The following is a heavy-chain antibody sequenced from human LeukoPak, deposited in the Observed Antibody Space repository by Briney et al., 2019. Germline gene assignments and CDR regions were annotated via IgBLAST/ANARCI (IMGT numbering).Heavy chain of an antibody. J-gene: IGHJ4*02. D-gene: IGHD3-10*01. CDR2: INHSGST. CDR1: GGSFSGYY. CDR3: ARGSYYGSGSYYTSGTLFDY. V-gene: IGHV4-34*01. Sequence: SETLSLTCAVYGGSFSGYYWSWIRQPPGKGLEWIGEINHSGSTNYNPSLKSRITISVDTSKNQFSLKLSSVTAADTAVYYCARGSYYGSGSYYTSGTLFDYWGQGTLVTVSS.